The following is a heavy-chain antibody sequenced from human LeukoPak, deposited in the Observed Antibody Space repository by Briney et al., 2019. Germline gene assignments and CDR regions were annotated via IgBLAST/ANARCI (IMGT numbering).Heavy chain of an antibody. CDR1: GFTFSSYS. V-gene: IGHV3-21*01. CDR2: ISSSSSYI. D-gene: IGHD2-21*01. CDR3: AREPSLFIFLDNDAFDI. J-gene: IGHJ3*02. Sequence: GGSLRLSCAASGFTFSSYSMNWVRQAPGKGLEWISSISSSSSYIYYADSVKGRFTISRDNSMNTLYLQMNSLRAEDTAMYYCAREPSLFIFLDNDAFDIWGQGTVLTVSS.